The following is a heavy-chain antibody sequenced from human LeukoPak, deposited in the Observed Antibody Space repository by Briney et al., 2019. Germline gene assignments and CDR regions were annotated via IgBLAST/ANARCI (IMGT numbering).Heavy chain of an antibody. D-gene: IGHD6-13*01. CDR3: AKDGHSSSWYGGDFDY. CDR2: ISWNSGSI. Sequence: GRSLRLSCAASGFTFDDYAMHWVRQAPGKGLEWVSGISWNSGSIGYADSVKGRFTISRDNAKNSLYLQMNSLRAEDTALYYCAKDGHSSSWYGGDFDYWGQGTLVTASS. J-gene: IGHJ4*02. CDR1: GFTFDDYA. V-gene: IGHV3-9*01.